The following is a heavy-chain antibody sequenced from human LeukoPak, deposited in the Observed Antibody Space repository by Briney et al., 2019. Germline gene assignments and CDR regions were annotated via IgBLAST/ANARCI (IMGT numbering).Heavy chain of an antibody. CDR3: ARFWNGDSEDY. CDR1: GFAFTTCA. J-gene: IGHJ4*02. V-gene: IGHV4-34*01. CDR2: INHSGST. Sequence: GSLRLSCAASGFAFTTCAMSWVRQPPGKGLEWIGEINHSGSTNYNPSLKSRVTISVDTSKNQFSLKLSSVTAADTAVYYCARFWNGDSEDYWGQGTLVTVSS. D-gene: IGHD4-17*01.